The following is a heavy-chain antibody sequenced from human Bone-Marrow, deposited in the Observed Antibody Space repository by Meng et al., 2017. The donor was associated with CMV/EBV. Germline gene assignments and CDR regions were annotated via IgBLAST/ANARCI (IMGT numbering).Heavy chain of an antibody. J-gene: IGHJ4*02. D-gene: IGHD6-19*01. Sequence: SGFTFSDYGLGRVRQAPGKGLEWVSSVSSAATYKYYANSLKGRFAISRDNAKNSLYLQMESLRVDDTAIYYCVRARGLPAGSYYFDYWGQGALVTVSS. CDR3: VRARGLPAGSYYFDY. V-gene: IGHV3-21*01. CDR2: VSSAATYK. CDR1: GFTFSDYG.